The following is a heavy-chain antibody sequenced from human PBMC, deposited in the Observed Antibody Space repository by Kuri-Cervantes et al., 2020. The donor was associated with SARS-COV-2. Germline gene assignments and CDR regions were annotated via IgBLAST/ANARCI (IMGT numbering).Heavy chain of an antibody. CDR2: ISGSGTGA. CDR3: AKDPTATTEYYYAMDV. V-gene: IGHV3-23*01. D-gene: IGHD1-7*01. Sequence: ETLSLTCAASGSSFSSYAMSWVRQAQGKGLEWVSVISGSGTGAYYADSVKGRFTISRDNSKNTLYLQMNSLRAEDTAVYFCAKDPTATTEYYYAMDVWGQGTTVTVSS. J-gene: IGHJ6*02. CDR1: GSSFSSYA.